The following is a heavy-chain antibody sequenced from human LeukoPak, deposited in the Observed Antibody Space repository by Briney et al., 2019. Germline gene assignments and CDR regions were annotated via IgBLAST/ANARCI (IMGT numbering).Heavy chain of an antibody. CDR2: INPNSGGT. V-gene: IGHV1-2*02. J-gene: IGHJ4*02. CDR1: GYAFTGYY. CDR3: ARDSGSYFSDY. D-gene: IGHD1-26*01. Sequence: ASVKVSCKASGYAFTGYYLHWVRQAPGQGLEWMGWINPNSGGTNYAQNFQGRVTVTRDTSISTAYMELSRLRSDDTAMYYCARDSGSYFSDYWGQGTLVTASS.